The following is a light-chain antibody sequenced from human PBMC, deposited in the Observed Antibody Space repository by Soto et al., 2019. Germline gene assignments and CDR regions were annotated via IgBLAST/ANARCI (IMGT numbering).Light chain of an antibody. CDR3: CSYAGSSTLYV. Sequence: QSVRTQPASVSGSPGQSITSSCTGTSSDVGSYNLVSWYQQHPGKAPKLMIYEGSKRPSGVSNRFSGSKSGNTASLTISGLQAEDEADYYCCSYAGSSTLYVFGTATKLTVL. J-gene: IGLJ1*01. CDR1: SSDVGSYNL. CDR2: EGS. V-gene: IGLV2-23*01.